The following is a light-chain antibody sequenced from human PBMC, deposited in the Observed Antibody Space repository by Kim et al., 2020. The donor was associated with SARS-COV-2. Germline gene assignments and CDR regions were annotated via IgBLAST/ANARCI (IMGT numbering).Light chain of an antibody. V-gene: IGLV3-19*01. J-gene: IGLJ2*01. CDR3: NSRDSSGNPVV. CDR1: SLRSDY. Sequence: ALGRTARTTCEGDSLRSDYASGYQQTPVQAPVLVIYGKDNRPSGIPDRFAGSSSGNTATLTSAGAEAEDAADYSCNSRDSSGNPVVFGGGTQLTVL. CDR2: GKD.